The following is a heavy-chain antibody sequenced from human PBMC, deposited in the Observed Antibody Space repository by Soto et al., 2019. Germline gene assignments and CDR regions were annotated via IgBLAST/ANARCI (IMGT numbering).Heavy chain of an antibody. V-gene: IGHV1-2*02. CDR2: INPNSGGT. J-gene: IGHJ4*02. CDR3: ARGYCTNGVCYSFDY. CDR1: GYTFTGYY. D-gene: IGHD2-8*01. Sequence: PSVKVSCKASGYTFTGYYMHWVRQAPGQGLEWMGWINPNSGGTNYAQKFQGRVTMTRDTSISTAYMELSRLRSDDTAVYYCARGYCTNGVCYSFDYWGQGTLVTVSS.